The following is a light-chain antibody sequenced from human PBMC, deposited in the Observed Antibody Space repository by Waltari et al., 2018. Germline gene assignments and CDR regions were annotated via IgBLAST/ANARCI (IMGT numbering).Light chain of an antibody. CDR3: QQYSNWPPIT. Sequence: ETVMTQSPATLSVSPGERATLSCRASQSVSTNLAWYQQKPGQAPRLLIYAASTRATGVPARFSGTGSGTEFTFTIDSLQSEDFAIYYCQQYSNWPPITFGQGTRLEIK. J-gene: IGKJ5*01. CDR1: QSVSTN. CDR2: AAS. V-gene: IGKV3-15*01.